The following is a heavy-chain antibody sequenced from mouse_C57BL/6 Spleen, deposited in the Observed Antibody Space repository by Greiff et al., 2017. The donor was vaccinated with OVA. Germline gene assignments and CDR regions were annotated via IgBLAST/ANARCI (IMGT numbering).Heavy chain of an antibody. V-gene: IGHV1-39*01. J-gene: IGHJ4*01. CDR2: INPNYGTT. CDR1: GYSFTDYN. CDR3: ARKGYGSSYAMDY. D-gene: IGHD1-1*01. Sequence: EVKLQESGPELVKPGASVKISCKASGYSFTDYNMNWVKQSNGKSLEWIGVINPNYGTTSYNQKFKGKATLTVDQSSSTAYMQLNSLTSEDSAVYYCARKGYGSSYAMDYWGQGTSVTVSS.